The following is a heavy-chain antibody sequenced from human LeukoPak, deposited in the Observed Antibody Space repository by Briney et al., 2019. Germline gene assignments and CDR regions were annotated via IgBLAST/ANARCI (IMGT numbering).Heavy chain of an antibody. Sequence: GGSLRLSCAASGFTFSSYAMSWVRQAPGQELEWVSAISGSGGSTYYADSVKGRFSISRDNSENTLNLQMNSLRAEDTAIYYCAKARAGDITAAFNYWGQGTLVTVSS. V-gene: IGHV3-23*01. CDR2: ISGSGGST. J-gene: IGHJ4*02. D-gene: IGHD6-13*01. CDR1: GFTFSSYA. CDR3: AKARAGDITAAFNY.